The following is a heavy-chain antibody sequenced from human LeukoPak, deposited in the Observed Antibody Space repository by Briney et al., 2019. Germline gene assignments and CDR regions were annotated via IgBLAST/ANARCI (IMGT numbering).Heavy chain of an antibody. CDR1: GGSISSHY. CDR3: ASTIFGVAYFDY. V-gene: IGHV4-59*11. J-gene: IGHJ4*02. CDR2: IHNSGST. D-gene: IGHD3-3*01. Sequence: SETLSLTCTVSGGSISSHYWSWIRQSPGKGLEWIGYIHNSGSTRYNPSPKSRVNISVDTSKNHFSLEVSSVTAADTAVYYCASTIFGVAYFDYWGQGTLVTVSS.